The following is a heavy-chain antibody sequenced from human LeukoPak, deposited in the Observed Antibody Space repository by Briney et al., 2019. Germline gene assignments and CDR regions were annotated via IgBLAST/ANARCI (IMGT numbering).Heavy chain of an antibody. Sequence: GGSLRLPCAASGFTFSNYAMSWVRQAPGKGLEWVSVISPSGSAYNADPVKGRFTISRDNSKNTLYLQMNSLRAEDTAVYYCARDSGRFDVFDIWGQGTMVTVSS. CDR1: GFTFSNYA. CDR2: ISPSGSA. CDR3: ARDSGRFDVFDI. V-gene: IGHV3-23*01. D-gene: IGHD3-10*01. J-gene: IGHJ3*02.